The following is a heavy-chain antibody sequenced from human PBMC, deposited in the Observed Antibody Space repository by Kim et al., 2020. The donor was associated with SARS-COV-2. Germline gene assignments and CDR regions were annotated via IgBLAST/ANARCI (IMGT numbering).Heavy chain of an antibody. V-gene: IGHV4-4*02. D-gene: IGHD4-17*01. Sequence: SETLSLTCAVSGGSISSSNWWSWVRQPPGKGLEWIGEIYHSGSTNYNPSLKSRVTISVDKSKNQFSLKLSSVTAADTAVYYCARDLSELRYGEGSWFDPWGQGTLVTVSS. CDR1: GGSISSSNW. J-gene: IGHJ5*02. CDR3: ARDLSELRYGEGSWFDP. CDR2: IYHSGST.